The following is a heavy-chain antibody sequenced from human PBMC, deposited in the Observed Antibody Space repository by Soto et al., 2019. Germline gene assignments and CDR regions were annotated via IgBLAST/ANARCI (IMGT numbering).Heavy chain of an antibody. V-gene: IGHV4-38-2*02. CDR2: MYHCVST. CDR1: GYSINSDDL. J-gene: IGHJ4*02. CDR3: ARKEYYASGRIKLFDS. Sequence: WETLSLTCTVSGYSINSDDLWGCIRQPPGKGLEWIASMYHCVSTFYSPSLGSRVTISKNKCKNQFSPTLTDVTAADKSMHYCARKEYYASGRIKLFDSWGLGTLATV. D-gene: IGHD3-10*01.